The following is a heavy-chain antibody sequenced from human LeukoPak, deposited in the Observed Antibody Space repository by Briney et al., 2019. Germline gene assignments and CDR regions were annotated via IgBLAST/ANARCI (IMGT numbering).Heavy chain of an antibody. CDR2: IYISEST. CDR1: GASISSYY. J-gene: IGHJ4*02. Sequence: SSETPSLTCTVSGASISSYYWSWIRQPAGKGLEWIARIYISESTNYNPSLKSRVTMSVDTSKNQFALKLSSVTAADTAVYYCARSWQWLPLDYWGQGTLVTVSS. CDR3: ARSWQWLPLDY. V-gene: IGHV4-4*07. D-gene: IGHD6-19*01.